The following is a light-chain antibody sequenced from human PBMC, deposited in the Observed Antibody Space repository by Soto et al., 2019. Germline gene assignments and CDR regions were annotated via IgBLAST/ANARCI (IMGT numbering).Light chain of an antibody. Sequence: DIQMTQSPSTLSASVGDRVTITCRARQSISSWLAWYQQKPGKAPKLLIYKASSLESAVPSRFSGSGSGTEFTLTISSLQPDDFATYSCQHYNSYSGAFGQGTKVEIK. CDR3: QHYNSYSGA. CDR2: KAS. J-gene: IGKJ1*01. V-gene: IGKV1-5*03. CDR1: QSISSW.